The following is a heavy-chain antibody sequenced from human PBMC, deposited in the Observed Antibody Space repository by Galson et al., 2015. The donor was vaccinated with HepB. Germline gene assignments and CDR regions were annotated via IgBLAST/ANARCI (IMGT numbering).Heavy chain of an antibody. CDR1: GFVVTSNY. D-gene: IGHD4-11*01. J-gene: IGHJ6*03. Sequence: SLRLSCAASGFVVTSNYMSWVRQAPGKGLEWVSIIFSDGPTYYADSVKGRFTISRDKSKNMLYLQMNNLRAEDTAVYYCARSPAYYSRGRHHFFYIDVWGEGTTVTVSS. CDR3: ARSPAYYSRGRHHFFYIDV. CDR2: IFSDGPT. V-gene: IGHV3-53*01.